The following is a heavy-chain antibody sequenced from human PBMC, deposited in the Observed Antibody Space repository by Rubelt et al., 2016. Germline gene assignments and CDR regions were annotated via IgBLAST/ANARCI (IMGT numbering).Heavy chain of an antibody. CDR2: LSYNGSNK. J-gene: IGHJ4*02. D-gene: IGHD3-22*01. CDR3: ARDPGYYDSSGYSYPSYYFDY. V-gene: IGHV3-30-3*01. CDR1: GFTFSSYA. Sequence: GFTFSSYAMHWVRQAPGKGLEWVAVLSYNGSNKFYANSVKGRFTISRDTSKGTLYLEMNSLRPEDTAVYYCARDPGYYDSSGYSYPSYYFDYWGQGTLVTVSS.